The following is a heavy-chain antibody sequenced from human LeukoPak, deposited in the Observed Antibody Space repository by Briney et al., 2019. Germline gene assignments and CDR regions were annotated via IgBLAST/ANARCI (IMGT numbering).Heavy chain of an antibody. CDR3: ARAFHDSSGYYPYYFDY. V-gene: IGHV1-18*01. Sequence: GASVKVSCKASGYTFTSYGISWVRQAPGQGLEWMGWISAYDGNTNYAQKLQGRVTMTTDTSTSTAYMELRSLRSDDTAVYYCARAFHDSSGYYPYYFDYWGQGTLVTVSS. CDR2: ISAYDGNT. CDR1: GYTFTSYG. J-gene: IGHJ4*02. D-gene: IGHD3-22*01.